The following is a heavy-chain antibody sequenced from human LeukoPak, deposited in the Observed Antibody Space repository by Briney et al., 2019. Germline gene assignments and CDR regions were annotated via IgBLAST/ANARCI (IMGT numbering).Heavy chain of an antibody. V-gene: IGHV4-34*01. D-gene: IGHD3-10*01. CDR1: GGSFSGYY. CDR3: ARGSHYYGSGKIDY. Sequence: PSETLSLTCAVYGGSFSGYYWGWIRQPPGKGLEWIGEINHSGSTNYNPSLKSRVTISVDTSKNQFSLKLSSVTAADTAVYYCARGSHYYGSGKIDYWGQGTLVTVSS. J-gene: IGHJ4*02. CDR2: INHSGST.